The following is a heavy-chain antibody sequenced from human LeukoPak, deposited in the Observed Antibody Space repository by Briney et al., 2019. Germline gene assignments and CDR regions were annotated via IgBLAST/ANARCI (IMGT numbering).Heavy chain of an antibody. V-gene: IGHV4-34*01. CDR1: GGSFSGYY. CDR2: INHSGST. D-gene: IGHD2-21*01. Sequence: SETLSLTCAVYGGSFSGYYWRWIRQPPEKGRGWGGEINHSGSTNYNPSLKSRVTISLDTSKNQFSLTLSPLTAADTAVYYCARGQGELDSWGQGTQVTVSS. CDR3: ARGQGELDS. J-gene: IGHJ4*02.